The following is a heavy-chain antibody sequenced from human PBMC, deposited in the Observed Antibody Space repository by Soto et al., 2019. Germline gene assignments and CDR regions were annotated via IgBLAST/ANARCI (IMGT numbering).Heavy chain of an antibody. CDR1: GGSISSGGYY. Sequence: SETLSLTCTVSGGSISSGGYYWSWIRQHPGKGLEWIGYIYYSGSTYYSPSLKSRVTISLDTSKNQFSLKLSSVTAADTAVYYCARDKITGLFDYWGQGTLVTVSS. CDR3: ARDKITGLFDY. J-gene: IGHJ4*02. CDR2: IYYSGST. D-gene: IGHD2-8*02. V-gene: IGHV4-31*03.